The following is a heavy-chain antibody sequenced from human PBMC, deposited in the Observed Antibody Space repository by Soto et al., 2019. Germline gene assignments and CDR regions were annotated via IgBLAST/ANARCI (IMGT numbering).Heavy chain of an antibody. V-gene: IGHV3-48*02. D-gene: IGHD3-9*01. Sequence: QLVESGGGLIQPGGSLRLSCAASGFTFSSYSMSWVRQPTGKGLDWLSYIDTSGTAMYYADSVEGRFAISRDNSMSSLYLQVNSMRDEDTAVYYCARDKLTGDPWEVFDIWGQGTMVTVSP. J-gene: IGHJ3*02. CDR3: ARDKLTGDPWEVFDI. CDR1: GFTFSSYS. CDR2: IDTSGTAM.